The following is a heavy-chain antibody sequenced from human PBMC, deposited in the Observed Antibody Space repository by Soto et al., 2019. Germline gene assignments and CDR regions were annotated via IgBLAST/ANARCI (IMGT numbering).Heavy chain of an antibody. V-gene: IGHV3-23*01. J-gene: IGHJ6*02. D-gene: IGHD4-17*01. Sequence: PGGSLRLSCSSSGFTFSSYAMSWVRQAPEKGLEWVSAISGSGDRTYYADSVKGRFTISRDNSKNTLYLQMNSLRAEDTAVYYCAREYGDYPYYYGMDVWGQGTTVTVSS. CDR3: AREYGDYPYYYGMDV. CDR2: ISGSGDRT. CDR1: GFTFSSYA.